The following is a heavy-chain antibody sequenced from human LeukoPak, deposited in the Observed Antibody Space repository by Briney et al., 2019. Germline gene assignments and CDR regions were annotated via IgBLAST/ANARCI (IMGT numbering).Heavy chain of an antibody. CDR3: AKEGRSLQTY. CDR2: ISGSGEST. CDR1: GFIFSSYA. D-gene: IGHD5-24*01. J-gene: IGHJ4*02. V-gene: IGHV3-23*01. Sequence: GGSLRLSCAASGFIFSSYAMSWVRQAPGKGLEWVSAISGSGESTYYADSVKGRFTISRDNAKNSLYLQMNSLRVEDTAVYYCAKEGRSLQTYWGQGTLVTVSS.